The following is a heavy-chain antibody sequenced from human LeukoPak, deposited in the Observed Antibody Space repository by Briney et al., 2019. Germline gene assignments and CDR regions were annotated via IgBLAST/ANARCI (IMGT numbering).Heavy chain of an antibody. CDR2: IYTSGGT. Sequence: SETLSLTCTVSGGSISSYYWSWIRQPAGKGLEWIGRIYTSGGTNYNPSLKSRVTMSVDTSKNQFSLKLSSVTAADTAVYYCARDLSDSSGYYPLGYWGQGTLVTVSS. CDR1: GGSISSYY. V-gene: IGHV4-4*07. CDR3: ARDLSDSSGYYPLGY. J-gene: IGHJ4*02. D-gene: IGHD3-22*01.